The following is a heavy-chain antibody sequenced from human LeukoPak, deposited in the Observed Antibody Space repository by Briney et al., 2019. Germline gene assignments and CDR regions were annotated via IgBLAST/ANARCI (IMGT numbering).Heavy chain of an antibody. CDR2: IYSGGST. CDR3: AVGATLRYFQH. D-gene: IGHD1-26*01. V-gene: IGHV3-66*01. J-gene: IGHJ1*01. CDR1: GFTVSSNY. Sequence: GGSLRLSCAASGFTVSSNYMSWVRQAPGKGLEWVSVIYSGGSTYYADSVKGRFTISRDNSKNTLYLQMNSLRAEDTAVYYCAVGATLRYFQHWGQGTLVTVSS.